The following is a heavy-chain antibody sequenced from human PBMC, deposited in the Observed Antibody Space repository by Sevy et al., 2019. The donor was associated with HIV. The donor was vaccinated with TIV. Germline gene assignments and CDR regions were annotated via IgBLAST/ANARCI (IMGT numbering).Heavy chain of an antibody. CDR3: AKDLPYYYDSSGFGPFDY. J-gene: IGHJ4*02. V-gene: IGHV3-30*02. D-gene: IGHD3-22*01. CDR1: GFTFSSYG. CDR2: IWYDGSNK. Sequence: GGSLRLSCAASGFTFSSYGMHWVRQAPGKGLEWVAVIWYDGSNKYYADSVKGRTTISRDNSKNTLYLQMNSLRAEDTAVYYCAKDLPYYYDSSGFGPFDYWGQGTLVTVSS.